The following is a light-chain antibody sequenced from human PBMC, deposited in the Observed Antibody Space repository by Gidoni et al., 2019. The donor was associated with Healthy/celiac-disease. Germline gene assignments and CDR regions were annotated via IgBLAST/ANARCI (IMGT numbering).Light chain of an antibody. Sequence: QSALTPPPSASGSPGQSVTISCTGTSSDVGGYNYVSWYQQHPGKAPKRMIYEVSKRPSGVPDRFSGSKSGNTDSLTVSGLQAEDEADYYCSSYAGSNNLVFGGGTKLTVL. CDR1: SSDVGGYNY. V-gene: IGLV2-8*01. CDR2: EVS. CDR3: SSYAGSNNLV. J-gene: IGLJ2*01.